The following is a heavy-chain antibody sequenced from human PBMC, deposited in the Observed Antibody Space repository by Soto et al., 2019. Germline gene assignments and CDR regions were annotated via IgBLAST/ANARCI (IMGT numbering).Heavy chain of an antibody. CDR2: ISVDGTTK. D-gene: IGHD2-21*01. J-gene: IGHJ4*02. Sequence: GGSLRLSCAASGFTFSSYGMHWVRQAPGKGLEWVATISVDGTTKYYADSVKDRFTISRDNSENTVYLQMNSLRAEDTAVYYCAKDNRMIGLFDYWGQGTLVTVSS. CDR3: AKDNRMIGLFDY. CDR1: GFTFSSYG. V-gene: IGHV3-30*18.